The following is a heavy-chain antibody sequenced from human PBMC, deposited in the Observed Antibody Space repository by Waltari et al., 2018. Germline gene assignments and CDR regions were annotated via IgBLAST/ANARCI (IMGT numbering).Heavy chain of an antibody. Sequence: QIKLVQSGAEVKKPGAAGKVSCKPAGYIFTAYYVNWLRQAPGQGLEGMGKVNPRSGDTTYAQKFQDRVTLISDTSINTAYMELTRLTSDDTAVYYCARDRASLGHPMSREFDYWGRGTLVTVS. CDR2: VNPRSGDT. CDR1: GYIFTAYY. CDR3: ARDRASLGHPMSREFDY. J-gene: IGHJ4*02. V-gene: IGHV1-2*02. D-gene: IGHD3-10*02.